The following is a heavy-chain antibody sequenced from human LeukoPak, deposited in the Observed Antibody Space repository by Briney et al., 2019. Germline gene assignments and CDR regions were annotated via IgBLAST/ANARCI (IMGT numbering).Heavy chain of an antibody. V-gene: IGHV4-39*01. CDR2: IYYSRST. Sequence: SETLSLTCTVSGGSISSSSYYWGWIRQPPGKGLEWIGSIYYSRSTYYNPSLKSRVTISVDTSKNQFSLKLSSVTAADTAVYYCARQGDGYPLFYYFDYWGQGTLVTVSS. D-gene: IGHD5-24*01. J-gene: IGHJ4*02. CDR3: ARQGDGYPLFYYFDY. CDR1: GGSISSSSYY.